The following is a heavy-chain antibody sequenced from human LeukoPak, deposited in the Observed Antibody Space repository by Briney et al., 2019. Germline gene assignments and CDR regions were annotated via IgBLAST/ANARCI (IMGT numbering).Heavy chain of an antibody. CDR1: GGSISSSSYY. J-gene: IGHJ4*02. CDR2: LYYSGST. CDR3: ASLKVLYYYDSSGHFDY. V-gene: IGHV4-39*01. D-gene: IGHD3-22*01. Sequence: SETLSLTCTVSGGSISSSSYYWGWIRQPPGKGLEWIGSLYYSGSTYYNPSLKSRVTISVDTSKNQFSLKLSSVTAADTAVYYCASLKVLYYYDSSGHFDYWGQGTLVTVSS.